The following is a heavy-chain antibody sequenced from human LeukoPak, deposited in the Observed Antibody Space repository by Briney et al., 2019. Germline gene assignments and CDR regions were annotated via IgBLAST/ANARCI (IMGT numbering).Heavy chain of an antibody. J-gene: IGHJ1*01. Sequence: GASVKVSCKASGYTFTGYYMHWVRQAPGQGLEWMGWINPNSGSTNYAQKFQGRVTMTRDTSISTAYMELSRLRSDDTAVYYCARARPVTYCSGGSCYEYFQHWGQGTLVTVSS. CDR1: GYTFTGYY. CDR3: ARARPVTYCSGGSCYEYFQH. D-gene: IGHD2-15*01. CDR2: INPNSGST. V-gene: IGHV1-2*02.